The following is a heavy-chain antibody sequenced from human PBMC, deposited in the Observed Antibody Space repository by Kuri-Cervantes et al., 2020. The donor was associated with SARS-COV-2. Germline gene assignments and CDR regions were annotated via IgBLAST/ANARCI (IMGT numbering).Heavy chain of an antibody. V-gene: IGHV3-30*14. J-gene: IGHJ6*03. D-gene: IGHD3/OR15-3a*01. CDR3: ARGGHSYYYFYMDV. Sequence: GESLKISCAASGFTFSSYAMHWVRQAPGKGLEWVAVISYDGSNKYYADSVKGRFTISRDNSKNTLYLQMDSLRTEDMAVYFCARGGHSYYYFYMDVWGRGTTVTVSS. CDR2: ISYDGSNK. CDR1: GFTFSSYA.